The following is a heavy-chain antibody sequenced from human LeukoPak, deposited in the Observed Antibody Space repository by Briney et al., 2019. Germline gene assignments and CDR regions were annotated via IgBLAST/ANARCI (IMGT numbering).Heavy chain of an antibody. Sequence: SETLSLTCTVSGDSIGSSDNYWVWIRQPPGKGLEWIGSCYYSRNTYYNPSLKSRVTISVDTSKNQLSLTLTSVSAADTAVYYCARHPHYYYDNSARWGQGTLVTVSS. D-gene: IGHD3-22*01. CDR3: ARHPHYYYDNSAR. J-gene: IGHJ4*02. CDR1: GDSIGSSDNY. V-gene: IGHV4-39*01. CDR2: CYYSRNT.